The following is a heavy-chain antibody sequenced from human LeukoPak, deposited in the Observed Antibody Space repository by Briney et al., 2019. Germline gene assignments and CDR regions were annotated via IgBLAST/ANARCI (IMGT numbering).Heavy chain of an antibody. CDR1: GFTFTSSA. CDR3: EAGASPHDAFDI. V-gene: IGHV1-58*02. Sequence: SVKVSCKASGFTFTSSAMQWVRQARGQRLEWIGWIVVGSGNTNYAQKFQERVTITRDMSTSTAYMELSSLRSEDTAVYYCEAGASPHDAFDIWGQGTMVTVSS. J-gene: IGHJ3*02. CDR2: IVVGSGNT. D-gene: IGHD3-16*01.